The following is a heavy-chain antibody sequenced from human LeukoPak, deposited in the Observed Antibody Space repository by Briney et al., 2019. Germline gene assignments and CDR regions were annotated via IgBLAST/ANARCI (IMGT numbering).Heavy chain of an antibody. J-gene: IGHJ6*02. V-gene: IGHV3-30-3*01. CDR2: ISYDGSNK. CDR3: ARDLIVVVPAAPIYYYYGMDV. CDR1: GFTFSSYA. D-gene: IGHD2-2*01. Sequence: GGSLRLSCAASGFTFSSYAMHWVRQAPGKGLEWVAVISYDGSNKYYADSVKGQFTISRDNSKNTLYLQMNSLRAEDTAVYYCARDLIVVVPAAPIYYYYGMDVWGQGTTVTVSS.